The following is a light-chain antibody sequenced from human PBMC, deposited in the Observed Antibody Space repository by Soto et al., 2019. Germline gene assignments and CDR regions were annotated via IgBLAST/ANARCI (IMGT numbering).Light chain of an antibody. Sequence: EIVLTQSPVTLSLSPGERATLSCRASESVNSAYLAWYQHRPAQAPRLLIYGASTRATGIPARFSGSGSGTEFTLTINSLQSEDFAVYYCQQYNNWPLTFGPGTKVDIK. CDR3: QQYNNWPLT. CDR2: GAS. CDR1: ESVNSAY. V-gene: IGKV3-15*01. J-gene: IGKJ3*01.